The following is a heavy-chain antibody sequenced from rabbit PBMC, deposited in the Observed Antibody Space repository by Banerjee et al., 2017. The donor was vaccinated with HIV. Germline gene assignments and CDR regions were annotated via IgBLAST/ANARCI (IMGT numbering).Heavy chain of an antibody. CDR3: ARDTDYTYAYKF. V-gene: IGHV1S45*01. Sequence: QEQLVESGGGLVQPGASLTLTCTASGFSFISSYYMCWVRQAPGKGLEWIACIDAGSSGSTYYASWAKGRFTISKTSSTTVTLQMTSLTAADTATYFCARDTDYTYAYKFWGPGTLVTVS. CDR1: GFSFISSYY. CDR2: IDAGSSGST. J-gene: IGHJ6*01. D-gene: IGHD6-1*01.